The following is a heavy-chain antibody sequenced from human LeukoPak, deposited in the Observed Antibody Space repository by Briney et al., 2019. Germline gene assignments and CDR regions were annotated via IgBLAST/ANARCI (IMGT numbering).Heavy chain of an antibody. CDR1: GGSFSGYY. J-gene: IGHJ6*03. CDR3: ARCNPGAPLGYYYYMDV. D-gene: IGHD4-17*01. V-gene: IGHV4-34*01. Sequence: SETLSLTCAVYGGSFSGYYWSWIRQPPGKGLEWIGEINHSGSTNYNPSLKSRVTISVDTSKNQFSLKLSSVTAADTGVYYCARCNPGAPLGYYYYMDVWGKGTTVTVSS. CDR2: INHSGST.